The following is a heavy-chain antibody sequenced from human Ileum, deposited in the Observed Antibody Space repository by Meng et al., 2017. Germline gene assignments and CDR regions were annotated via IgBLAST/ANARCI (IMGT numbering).Heavy chain of an antibody. D-gene: IGHD2-21*02. J-gene: IGHJ4*02. CDR2: INPNSGEA. CDR1: GYTFNGHY. Sequence: ASVKVSCKTSGYTFNGHYLHWVRQAPGQGLEWMGWINPNSGEANSAQNFQGGVTMTRDASVNTAYMELSSLRSDDTAVFFCARGAVTGRNFYDFDAWGQGTLVTVSS. V-gene: IGHV1-2*02. CDR3: ARGAVTGRNFYDFDA.